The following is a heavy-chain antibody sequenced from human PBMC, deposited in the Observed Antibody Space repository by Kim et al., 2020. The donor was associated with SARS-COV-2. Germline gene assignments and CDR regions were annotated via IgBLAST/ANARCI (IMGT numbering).Heavy chain of an antibody. J-gene: IGHJ4*02. CDR1: GGSISSSSYY. CDR3: ARRGLYYDFWSGYYKGGFFDY. Sequence: SETLSLTCTVSGGSISSSSYYWGWIRQPPGKGLEWIGSIYYSGSTYYNPSLKSRVTISVDTSKNQFSLKLSSVTAADTAVYYCARRGLYYDFWSGYYKGGFFDYWGQGTLAT. CDR2: IYYSGST. D-gene: IGHD3-3*01. V-gene: IGHV4-39*01.